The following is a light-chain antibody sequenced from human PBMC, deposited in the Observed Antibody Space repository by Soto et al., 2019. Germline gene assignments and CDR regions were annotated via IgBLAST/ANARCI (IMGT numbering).Light chain of an antibody. V-gene: IGLV2-14*03. J-gene: IGLJ1*01. CDR2: DVS. CDR3: NSYRSGSAPFV. CDR1: SSDVGGYSY. Sequence: QSALTQPASVSGSPGQSITISCTGTSSDVGGYSYVSWYQHHPGKAPKLMIYDVSDRPSGVSSRFSGSKSGNMASLTISGLQAEDEADYYCNSYRSGSAPFVFGTGTKLTVL.